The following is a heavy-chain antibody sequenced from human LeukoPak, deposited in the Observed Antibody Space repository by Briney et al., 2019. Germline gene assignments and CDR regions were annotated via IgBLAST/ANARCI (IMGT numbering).Heavy chain of an antibody. CDR3: ARMSQTYECSDYWVDSLDY. CDR2: INADGSEI. V-gene: IGHV3-7*01. J-gene: IGHJ4*02. D-gene: IGHD3-22*01. Sequence: PGGSLRLSCAASGLTSTSYWMSWVRQAPGKGLEWVANINADGSEIYYVDSVKGRFTISRDNAKNSLYLQMNRLGAEDTAVYYFARMSQTYECSDYWVDSLDYWGQGTLVTVSS. CDR1: GLTSTSYW.